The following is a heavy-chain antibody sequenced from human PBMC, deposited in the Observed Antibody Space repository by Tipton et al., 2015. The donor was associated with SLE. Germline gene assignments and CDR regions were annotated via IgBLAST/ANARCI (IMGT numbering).Heavy chain of an antibody. D-gene: IGHD4-17*01. CDR3: AIPGGRGMTTGLYFDY. CDR1: GYSFTDYW. CDR2: IYPGASDT. J-gene: IGHJ4*02. V-gene: IGHV5-51*03. Sequence: VQLVQSGAEVKKPGESLKISCQASGYSFTDYWIGWVRQMPGKGLEWMGIIYPGASDTKYNPSFQGQVTISADKSINTAYLHWSSLNTSDTAIYYCAIPGGRGMTTGLYFDYWGQGTVVTVSS.